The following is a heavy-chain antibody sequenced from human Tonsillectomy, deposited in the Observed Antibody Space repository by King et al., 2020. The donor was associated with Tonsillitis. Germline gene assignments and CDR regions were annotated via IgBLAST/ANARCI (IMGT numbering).Heavy chain of an antibody. J-gene: IGHJ4*02. CDR1: GYSFSSYW. Sequence: QLVQSGAEVKKPGESLKISCKGSGYSFSSYWIGWVCQMPGKGLEWMGIIYPGDSDTRYSPSFQGQVTISADKSISTAYLQWSSLEASDTAMYYCARNRETSRYYFDYWGQGTLVTVSS. CDR3: ARNRETSRYYFDY. V-gene: IGHV5-51*01. CDR2: IYPGDSDT. D-gene: IGHD1-14*01.